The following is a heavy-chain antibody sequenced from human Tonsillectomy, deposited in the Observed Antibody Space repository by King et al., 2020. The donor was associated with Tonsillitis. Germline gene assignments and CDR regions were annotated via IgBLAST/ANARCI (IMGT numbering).Heavy chain of an antibody. CDR2: IYYSEST. CDR3: ARVAGTYGGFGQLYFDY. J-gene: IGHJ4*02. D-gene: IGHD2-8*01. CDR1: GGAISTHY. V-gene: IGHV4-59*11. Sequence: QLQLQESGPGLVKPSETLSLTCTVSGGAISTHYWSWILQTPGQGLEWIGYIYYSESTKYNPSLKSRVTISLDTSKNQFSLKLSPVTAADTAVYYCARVAGTYGGFGQLYFDYWGQGTLVTVSS.